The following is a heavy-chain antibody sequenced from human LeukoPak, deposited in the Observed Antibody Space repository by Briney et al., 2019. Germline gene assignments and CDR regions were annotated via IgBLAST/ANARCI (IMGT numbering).Heavy chain of an antibody. J-gene: IGHJ4*02. CDR1: GFTFSSYS. CDR2: ISSSSSYI. D-gene: IGHD5-18*01. Sequence: GGSLRLSCAASGFTFSSYSMNWVRQAPGKGLEWVSSISSSSSYIYYADSVKGRFTISRDNAKNSLYLQMNSLRAEDTAVYYCAREKVDTAMAASWGFDYWGQGTLVTVSP. CDR3: AREKVDTAMAASWGFDY. V-gene: IGHV3-21*01.